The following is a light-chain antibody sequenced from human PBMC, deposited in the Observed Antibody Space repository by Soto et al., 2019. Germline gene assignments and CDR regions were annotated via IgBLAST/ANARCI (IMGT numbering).Light chain of an antibody. V-gene: IGKV1-39*01. CDR3: QQSYSTSRA. CDR2: AAS. Sequence: DIQMTQSPSSLSASVGDRVTITCRASQSSSSYLNWYQQKPGKAPKLLIYAASSLQSGVPSRFSGSGSGTDFTLTISSLQPEDFATYYCQQSYSTSRAFGPGTKVDIK. J-gene: IGKJ3*01. CDR1: QSSSSY.